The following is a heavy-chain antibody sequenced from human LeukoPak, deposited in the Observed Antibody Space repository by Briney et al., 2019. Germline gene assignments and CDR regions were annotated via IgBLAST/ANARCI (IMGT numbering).Heavy chain of an antibody. D-gene: IGHD3-10*01. CDR3: ARGSITMVRGVIQSGYYYYMDV. J-gene: IGHJ6*03. CDR1: GGSFSGYY. V-gene: IGHV4-34*01. Sequence: PSETLSLTCAVYGGSFSGYYWSWIRQPPGKGLEWIGEINHSGSTNYNPSLKSRVTISVDTSKNQFSLKLSSVTAADTAVYYCARGSITMVRGVIQSGYYYYMDVWGKGTTVTISS. CDR2: INHSGST.